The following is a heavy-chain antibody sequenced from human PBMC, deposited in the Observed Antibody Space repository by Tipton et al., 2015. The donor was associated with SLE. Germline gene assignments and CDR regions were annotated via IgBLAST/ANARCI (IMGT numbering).Heavy chain of an antibody. D-gene: IGHD7-27*01. CDR2: VCYSGTT. V-gene: IGHV4-59*01. CDR3: ARGLRWGNAWCFDV. CDR1: GVSISHWC. Sequence: PGLVKPSETLSVNCTVSGVSISHWCWNWIRQPPGKGLEWIGYVCYSGTTKYNPSLKSRVTISPDTSKNQVTLTLKSVAAADTAVYFCARGLRWGNAWCFDVWGRGTQVTVSS. J-gene: IGHJ2*01.